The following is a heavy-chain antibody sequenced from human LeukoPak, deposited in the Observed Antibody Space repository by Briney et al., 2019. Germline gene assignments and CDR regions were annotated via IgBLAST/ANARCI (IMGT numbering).Heavy chain of an antibody. V-gene: IGHV4-34*01. J-gene: IGHJ4*02. CDR2: INHRGRT. CDR3: ARGDPRSGYGS. CDR1: GGSFSGYY. Sequence: PSETLSLTCAVYGGSFSGYYWSWIRQPSGKGLEWLGEINHRGRTNYNPSLKSRVTISVDTSKNQFSLKLSSVTAADTAVYYCARGDPRSGYGSWGQGTLVTVSS. D-gene: IGHD5-12*01.